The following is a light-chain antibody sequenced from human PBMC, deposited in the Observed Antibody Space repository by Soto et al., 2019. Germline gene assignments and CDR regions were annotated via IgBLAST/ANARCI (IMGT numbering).Light chain of an antibody. CDR1: SSSIGAGYE. J-gene: IGLJ1*01. CDR2: GHG. Sequence: QSVLTQPPSVSGAPGQRVTISCSGTSSSIGAGYEVHWYHQLPGTAPKLVVSGHGDRPSGVPDRLSASKSGTSASLAITGLQAEDEGHYYCQSYDKRLTAYVFVTGTELTVL. V-gene: IGLV1-40*01. CDR3: QSYDKRLTAYV.